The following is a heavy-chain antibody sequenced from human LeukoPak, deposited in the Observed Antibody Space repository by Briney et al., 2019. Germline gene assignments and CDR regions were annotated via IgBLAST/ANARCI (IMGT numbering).Heavy chain of an antibody. CDR1: GYTFTSYY. CDR2: IIPIFGTA. Sequence: SVKVSCKASGYTFTSYYMHWVRQAPGQGLEWMGGIIPIFGTANYAQKFQGRVTITADESTSTAYMELSSLRSEDTAVYYCARGLGDSSGYYYASNDWYFDLWGRGTLVTVSS. D-gene: IGHD3-22*01. CDR3: ARGLGDSSGYYYASNDWYFDL. V-gene: IGHV1-69*13. J-gene: IGHJ2*01.